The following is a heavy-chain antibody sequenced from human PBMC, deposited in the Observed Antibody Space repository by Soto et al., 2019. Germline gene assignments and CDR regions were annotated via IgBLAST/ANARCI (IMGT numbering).Heavy chain of an antibody. D-gene: IGHD3-22*01. V-gene: IGHV5-10-1*01. CDR1: GYSFAGYW. CDR3: ARQIYDSDTGPNFQYYFDS. CDR2: IDPSDSQT. J-gene: IGHJ4*02. Sequence: GESLKISCMGSGYSFAGYWITWVRQKPGKGLEWMGRIDPSDSQTYYSPSFRGHVTISATTSITTVFLQGSSLRASDTAMYYCARQIYDSDTGPNFQYYFDSWGQGTPVTVSS.